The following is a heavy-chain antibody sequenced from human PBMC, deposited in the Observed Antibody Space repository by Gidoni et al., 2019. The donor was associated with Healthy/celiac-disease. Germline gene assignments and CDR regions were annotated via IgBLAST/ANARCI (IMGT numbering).Heavy chain of an antibody. CDR1: GYTFSSYE. CDR2: ISSSGSTI. J-gene: IGHJ4*02. D-gene: IGHD3-16*02. Sequence: EVQLVESGGGWVQPGGSLRLSCAASGYTFSSYEMNWVRQAPGKGLEWVSYISSSGSTIYYADSVKGRFTISRDNAKNSLYLQMNSLRAEDTAVYYCARGSHDYVWGSYRYTVGFDYWGQGTLVTVSS. CDR3: ARGSHDYVWGSYRYTVGFDY. V-gene: IGHV3-48*03.